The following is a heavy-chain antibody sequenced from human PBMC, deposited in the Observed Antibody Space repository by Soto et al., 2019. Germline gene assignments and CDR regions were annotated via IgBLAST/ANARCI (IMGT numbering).Heavy chain of an antibody. Sequence: QLQLQESGPGLVKPSETLSLTCTVSGDSIRSSTYQWGWIRQPPGKGLECIGSTYYSGSTYYNPSLRGRVTISVDTSKNQFSLKLSSVTAADTAVFYCARHRNWKVDYWGQGTLVTVSS. V-gene: IGHV4-39*01. J-gene: IGHJ4*02. CDR1: GDSIRSSTYQ. CDR3: ARHRNWKVDY. CDR2: TYYSGST. D-gene: IGHD1-1*01.